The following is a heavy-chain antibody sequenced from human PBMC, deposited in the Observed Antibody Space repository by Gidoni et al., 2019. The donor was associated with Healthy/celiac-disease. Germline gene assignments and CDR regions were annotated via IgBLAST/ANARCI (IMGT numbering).Heavy chain of an antibody. CDR2: ISYDGSNK. CDR3: AKGGHDYGDSFDY. Sequence: QLQLVESGGGVVQPGRSLRLSCAASGFTFSSYGMHWVRQAPGQGLEWVAVISYDGSNKYYADSVKGRFTISRDNSKNTLYLQMNSLRAEDTAVYYCAKGGHDYGDSFDYWGQGTLVTVSS. D-gene: IGHD4-17*01. V-gene: IGHV3-30*18. CDR1: GFTFSSYG. J-gene: IGHJ4*02.